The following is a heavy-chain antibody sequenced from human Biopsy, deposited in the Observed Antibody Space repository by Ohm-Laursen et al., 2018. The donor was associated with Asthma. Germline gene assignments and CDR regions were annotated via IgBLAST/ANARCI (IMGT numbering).Heavy chain of an antibody. CDR2: INSVFGTT. J-gene: IGHJ4*02. CDR3: ARRAGSCISRTCYSLDF. V-gene: IGHV1-69*13. D-gene: IGHD2-2*01. CDR1: GGTFNTYV. Sequence: AAVKVSCKSLGGTFNTYVIGWVRQAPGQGLEWMGGINSVFGTTTYPQKFQDRVTITADDSTSTVYMELSSLRSEDTAVYYCARRAGSCISRTCYSLDFWGQGTLVTVSS.